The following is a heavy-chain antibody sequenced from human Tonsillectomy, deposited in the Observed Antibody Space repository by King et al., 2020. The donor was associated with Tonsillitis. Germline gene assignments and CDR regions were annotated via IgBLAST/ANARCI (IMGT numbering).Heavy chain of an antibody. D-gene: IGHD3-3*01. CDR2: ISGYNGNT. V-gene: IGHV1-18*01. CDR1: GYTFTNYG. Sequence: VQLVESGAEVKKPGASVKVSCKASGYTFTNYGISWVRQAPGQGLGWMGWISGYNGNTNYAQKLKGRVTMTTDTSTSTAYMELTSLRSDDTAVYYCARATTPPYNGFWSGPRENFYYMDVWGKGTTVTFSS. J-gene: IGHJ6*03. CDR3: ARATTPPYNGFWSGPRENFYYMDV.